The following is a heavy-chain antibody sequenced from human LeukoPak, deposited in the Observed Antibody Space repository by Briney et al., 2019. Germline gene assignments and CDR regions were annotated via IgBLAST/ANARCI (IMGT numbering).Heavy chain of an antibody. CDR2: IIHSGST. CDR3: ARGFDYYGSGSPLAMDV. CDR1: GGSFSGYY. V-gene: IGHV4-34*01. Sequence: SETLSLTCAVYGGSFSGYYWSWVRQPPGRGLEWIGEIIHSGSTNYNPSLKSRVTISVDTSKNQFSLKPSSVTAADTAVYYCARGFDYYGSGSPLAMDVWGKGTTVTVSS. J-gene: IGHJ6*04. D-gene: IGHD3-10*01.